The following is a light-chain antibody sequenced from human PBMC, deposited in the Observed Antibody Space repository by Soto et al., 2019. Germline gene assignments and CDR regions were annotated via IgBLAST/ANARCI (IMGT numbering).Light chain of an antibody. CDR2: EVR. J-gene: IGLJ3*02. CDR3: CSYTTSTTWV. Sequence: QSVLTQPASVSGSPGQSITISCTGTSNDVGGYNYVSWYQQHPGKAPKLIIYEVRNRPSGVSNRFSGSKSVNTASLTISGLQAEDEADYYCCSYTTSTTWVFGGGTQVTVL. V-gene: IGLV2-14*01. CDR1: SNDVGGYNY.